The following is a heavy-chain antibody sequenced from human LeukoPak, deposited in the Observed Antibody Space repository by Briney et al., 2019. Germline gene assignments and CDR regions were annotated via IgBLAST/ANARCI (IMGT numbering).Heavy chain of an antibody. Sequence: GGSLRLSCAASGFTFSSYWMSWVRQAPGKGLEWVSVIYSGGSTYYADSVKGRFTISRDNSKNTLYLQMNSLRAEDTAVYYCARDLPLGYSYGYDYWGQGTLVTVSS. D-gene: IGHD5-18*01. V-gene: IGHV3-53*01. CDR3: ARDLPLGYSYGYDY. CDR1: GFTFSSYW. J-gene: IGHJ4*02. CDR2: IYSGGST.